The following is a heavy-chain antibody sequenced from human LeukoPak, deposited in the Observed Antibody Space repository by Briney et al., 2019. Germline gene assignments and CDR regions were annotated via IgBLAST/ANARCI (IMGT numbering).Heavy chain of an antibody. J-gene: IGHJ6*03. CDR3: ARDRRGSYYNVAYYYYMDV. V-gene: IGHV3-21*01. Sequence: PGGSLRLSCAASGFTFSSYSMNWVRQAPGKGLEWVSSISSSSSYIYYADSVKGRFTISRDNAKNSLYLQMNSLRVEDTAVYYCARDRRGSYYNVAYYYYMDVWGKGTTVTVSS. D-gene: IGHD3-10*01. CDR1: GFTFSSYS. CDR2: ISSSSSYI.